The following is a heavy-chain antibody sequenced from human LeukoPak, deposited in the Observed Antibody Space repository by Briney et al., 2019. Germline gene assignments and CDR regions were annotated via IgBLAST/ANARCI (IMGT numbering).Heavy chain of an antibody. CDR3: ARDSSSSGVYFDS. D-gene: IGHD6-6*01. CDR1: GDSVSSNSVA. CDR2: TYYRSKWYN. V-gene: IGHV6-1*01. J-gene: IGHJ4*02. Sequence: SQTLSLTRAISGDSVSSNSVAWNWIRQSPSRGLEWLGRTYYRSKWYNDYAVSVKSRITISPDTSKNQFSLQVNSVTPEDTAVYYCARDSSSSGVYFDSWGQGTLVTVSS.